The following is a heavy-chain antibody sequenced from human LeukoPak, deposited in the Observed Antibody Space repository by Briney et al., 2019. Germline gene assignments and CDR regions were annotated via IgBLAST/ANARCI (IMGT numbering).Heavy chain of an antibody. CDR2: ISAYTGNT. J-gene: IGHJ4*02. Sequence: ASVKVSCKASGYTFTTYGVSWVRQAPGKGLEWMGRISAYTGNTNYAQKLQGRVTMTTDASTSTAYMELRSLRSDDTAVYYCARGQSGSYLSPSDYWGQGTLVTVSS. V-gene: IGHV1-18*01. CDR1: GYTFTTYG. CDR3: ARGQSGSYLSPSDY. D-gene: IGHD1-26*01.